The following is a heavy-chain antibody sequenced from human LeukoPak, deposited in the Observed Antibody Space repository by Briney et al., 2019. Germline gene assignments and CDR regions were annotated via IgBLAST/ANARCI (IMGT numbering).Heavy chain of an antibody. J-gene: IGHJ5*02. D-gene: IGHD3-22*01. CDR1: GGTFSSYA. Sequence: SVKVSCKASGGTFSSYAISWVRQAPGQGLEWMGGIIPIFGTANYAQKFQGRVTITADESTSTAYMELSSLRSEDTAVYYCARARSPYYDSSGYRNWLDPWGQGTLVTVSS. CDR2: IIPIFGTA. CDR3: ARARSPYYDSSGYRNWLDP. V-gene: IGHV1-69*13.